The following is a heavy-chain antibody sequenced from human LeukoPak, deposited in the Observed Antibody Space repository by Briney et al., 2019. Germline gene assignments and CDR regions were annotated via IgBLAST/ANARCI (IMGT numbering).Heavy chain of an antibody. Sequence: GGSLRLSCAASGFTFSSYAMSWVRQAPGKGLEWVSGISDSGSSTVYADSVKGRFTISRDNSKDTLYLQMNILRAEDTAVYYCAKDRGSGSGTYTWGIFDCWGQGTLVAVSS. V-gene: IGHV3-23*01. J-gene: IGHJ4*02. CDR2: ISDSGSST. CDR1: GFTFSSYA. CDR3: AKDRGSGSGTYTWGIFDC. D-gene: IGHD3-10*01.